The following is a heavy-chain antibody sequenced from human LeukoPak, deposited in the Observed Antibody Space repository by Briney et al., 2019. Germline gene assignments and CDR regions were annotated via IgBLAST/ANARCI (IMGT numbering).Heavy chain of an antibody. CDR2: INHSGST. J-gene: IGHJ4*02. CDR3: ARGFRRLES. D-gene: IGHD6-19*01. V-gene: IGHV4-39*07. Sequence: SETLSLTCTVSGGSISSGGYYWSWIRQPPGKGLEWIGEINHSGSTNYNPSLKSRVTISVDTSKNQFSLKLSSVTAADTAVYYCARGFRRLESWGQGTLVTVSS. CDR1: GGSISSGGYY.